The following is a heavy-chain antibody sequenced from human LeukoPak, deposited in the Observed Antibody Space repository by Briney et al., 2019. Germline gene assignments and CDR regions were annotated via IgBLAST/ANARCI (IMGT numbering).Heavy chain of an antibody. CDR2: ISYDGSNK. CDR3: ARALGSSSSEGTILDP. J-gene: IGHJ5*02. D-gene: IGHD6-6*01. V-gene: IGHV3-30-3*01. CDR1: GFTFSSYA. Sequence: GGSLRLSCAASGFTFSSYAMHWVRQAPGKGLEWVAVISYDGSNKYYADSVKGQFTISRDNSKNTLYLQMNSLRAEDTAVYYCARALGSSSSEGTILDPWGQGTLVTVSS.